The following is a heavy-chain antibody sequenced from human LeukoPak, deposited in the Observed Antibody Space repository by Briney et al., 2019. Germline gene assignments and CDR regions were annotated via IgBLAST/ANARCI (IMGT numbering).Heavy chain of an antibody. D-gene: IGHD1-26*01. V-gene: IGHV3-48*03. Sequence: PGGSLRLSCEASGFTFSTYEMNWVRQTPGKGLEWVSCIGSSGSTIYYADSVKGRFTISRDNAKNSLYLQMNSLRAEDTAVYYCARRRDSGSLQHFDYWGQGTLVTVSS. CDR3: ARRRDSGSLQHFDY. CDR2: IGSSGSTI. J-gene: IGHJ4*02. CDR1: GFTFSTYE.